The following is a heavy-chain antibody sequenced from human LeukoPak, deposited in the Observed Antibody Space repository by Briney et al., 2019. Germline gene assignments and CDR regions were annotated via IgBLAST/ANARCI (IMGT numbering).Heavy chain of an antibody. CDR3: ARHGGTLDYFDS. V-gene: IGHV4-59*08. CDR2: IYHGGTT. D-gene: IGHD1-26*01. J-gene: IGHJ4*02. CDR1: NGSISTYY. Sequence: PSETLSLTCSVSNGSISTYYWSWIRQSPGKGLEWIGYIYHGGTTSYTPSLKRRVTISVDSPKIQFFLRLTSLTAADTALYYCARHGGTLDYFDSWGPGSLVIVSS.